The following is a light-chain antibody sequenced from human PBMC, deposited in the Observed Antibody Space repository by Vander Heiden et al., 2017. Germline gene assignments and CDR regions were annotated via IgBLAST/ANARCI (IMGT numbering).Light chain of an antibody. Sequence: EIVMTHSPATLSVSPGERATLSCRASQSVSSNLAWYQQKPGQAPRLLIYGASTRDTGIPARFSGSGYGTEFTLTISSLQSEDFAVYYCQQYNNWPPNTFGQGTKLEIK. CDR3: QQYNNWPPNT. CDR2: GAS. J-gene: IGKJ2*01. CDR1: QSVSSN. V-gene: IGKV3-15*01.